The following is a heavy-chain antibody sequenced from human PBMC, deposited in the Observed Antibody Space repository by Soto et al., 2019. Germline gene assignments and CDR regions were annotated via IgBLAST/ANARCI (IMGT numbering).Heavy chain of an antibody. CDR3: ASYYDSSGYYAYYFDY. Sequence: QVQLQESGPGLVKPSQTLSLTCTVSGGSISSGDYYWSWIRQPPGKGLEWIGYIYYSGGTYYNPSLKSRLTISVDTSKNLFSLKLISVTAADTSVYYCASYYDSSGYYAYYFDYWGKGTLRTVSS. J-gene: IGHJ4*02. D-gene: IGHD3-22*01. CDR1: GGSISSGDYY. V-gene: IGHV4-30-4*01. CDR2: IYYSGGT.